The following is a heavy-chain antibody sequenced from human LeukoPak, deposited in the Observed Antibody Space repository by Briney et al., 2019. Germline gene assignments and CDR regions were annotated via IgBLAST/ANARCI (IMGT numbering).Heavy chain of an antibody. J-gene: IGHJ4*02. D-gene: IGHD3-10*01. CDR2: INPRIDET. CDR3: ATEGSYFLTSFDH. V-gene: IGHV1-2*02. Sequence: GASVRVSCKTSGYTFTAYHIHWMRLAPGQGLEWMGWINPRIDETTFAPKFQGRVAMTTDTSLTTAYTELSSLTSDDTAVYFCATEGSYFLTSFDHWGLGTLVTVSS. CDR1: GYTFTAYH.